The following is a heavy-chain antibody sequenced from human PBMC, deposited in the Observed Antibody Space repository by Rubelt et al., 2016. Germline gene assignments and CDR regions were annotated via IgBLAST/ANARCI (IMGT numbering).Heavy chain of an antibody. Sequence: QVQLVQSGAEVKKPGASVKVSCKASGYTFTSYGISWVRQAPGQGLEWMGWISAYNGNTNYAQKLQGRVTMTTETSTSTAYMELRSLRSDDTAVYYCARAADTAMVYYYYGMDVWGQGTTVTVSS. CDR1: GYTFTSYG. D-gene: IGHD5-18*01. CDR2: ISAYNGNT. CDR3: ARAADTAMVYYYYGMDV. V-gene: IGHV1-18*01. J-gene: IGHJ6*02.